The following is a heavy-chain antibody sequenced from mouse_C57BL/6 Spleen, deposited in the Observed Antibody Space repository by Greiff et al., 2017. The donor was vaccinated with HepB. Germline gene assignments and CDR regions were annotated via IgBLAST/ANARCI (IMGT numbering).Heavy chain of an antibody. D-gene: IGHD2-4*01. Sequence: DVQLQESGPGLVQPSQSLSLTCSVTGYSITSGYYWNWIRQFPGNKLEWMGYISYDGSNNYNPSLKNRISITRDTSKNQFFLKFNSVTTEDTATYYCERHDYDSAWFAYWGQGTLVTVSA. CDR3: ERHDYDSAWFAY. CDR1: GYSITSGYY. CDR2: ISYDGSN. J-gene: IGHJ3*01. V-gene: IGHV3-6*01.